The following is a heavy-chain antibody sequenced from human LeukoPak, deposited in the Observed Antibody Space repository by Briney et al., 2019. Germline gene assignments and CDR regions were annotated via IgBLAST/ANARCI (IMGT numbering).Heavy chain of an antibody. CDR3: ARDLNWGFDY. V-gene: IGHV3-74*01. CDR2: LTPDGRNT. J-gene: IGHJ4*02. CDR1: GFSFNTYW. Sequence: GGSLRLSCVTSGFSFNTYWMHWVRQAPGKGLVWVSRLTPDGRNTDYADFVKGRFTISRDNAENALYLQMSSLRVEDTAVYYCARDLNWGFDYWGQGTLVTVSS. D-gene: IGHD7-27*01.